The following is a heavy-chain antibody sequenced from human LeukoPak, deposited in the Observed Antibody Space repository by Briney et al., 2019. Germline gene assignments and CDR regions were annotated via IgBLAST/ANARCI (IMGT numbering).Heavy chain of an antibody. CDR3: KVSWWPNYYYYYMDV. CDR1: GGSISSGSYY. D-gene: IGHD2-15*01. CDR2: IYTSGST. Sequence: PSETLSLTCTVSGGSISSGSYYWSWIRQPAGKGLEWIGRIYTSGSTNYNPSLKSRVTISVDTSKNQFSLKLSSVTAADTAVYYCKVSWWPNYYYYYMDVWGKGTTVTVSS. V-gene: IGHV4-61*02. J-gene: IGHJ6*03.